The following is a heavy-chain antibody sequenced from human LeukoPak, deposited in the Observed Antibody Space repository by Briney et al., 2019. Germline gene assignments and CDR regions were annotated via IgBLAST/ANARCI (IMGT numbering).Heavy chain of an antibody. D-gene: IGHD6-13*01. Sequence: GGSLRLSCAASGFTFDDYAMHWVRQAPGKGLEWVSLISGDGGSTYYADSVKGRFTISRDNSKNSLYLQMNSLRTEDTALYYCVKDWAAGTYFEYWGQGTLVTVSS. CDR3: VKDWAAGTYFEY. CDR1: GFTFDDYA. V-gene: IGHV3-43*02. J-gene: IGHJ4*02. CDR2: ISGDGGST.